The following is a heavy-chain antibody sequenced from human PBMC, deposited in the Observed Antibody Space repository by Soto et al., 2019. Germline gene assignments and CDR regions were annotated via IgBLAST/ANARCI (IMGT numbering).Heavy chain of an antibody. CDR3: ARDQTDSGGYSDS. Sequence: HPGGSLRLSCEASGFNFSSYVIHWVRQSPGKGLEWVAIIWNDGSNEYYADSVKGRFTISRDNSKNTVYLQVSKLRAEDTAVYFCARDQTDSGGYSDSWGQGTLVTVSS. CDR1: GFNFSSYV. CDR2: IWNDGSNE. V-gene: IGHV3-33*01. J-gene: IGHJ4*02. D-gene: IGHD3-22*01.